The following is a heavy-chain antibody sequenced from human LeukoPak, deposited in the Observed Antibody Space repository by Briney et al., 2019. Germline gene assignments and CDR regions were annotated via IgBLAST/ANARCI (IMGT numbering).Heavy chain of an antibody. V-gene: IGHV4-59*08. D-gene: IGHD5-18*01. CDR2: IYYSGST. J-gene: IGHJ4*02. CDR3: ARQNVDTAMLFDY. Sequence: PSETLSLTCTVSGGSISSCYWSWIRQPPGKGLEWIGYIYYSGSTNYNPSLKSRVTISVDTSKNQFSLKLSSVTAADTAVYYCARQNVDTAMLFDYWGQGTLVTVSS. CDR1: GGSISSCY.